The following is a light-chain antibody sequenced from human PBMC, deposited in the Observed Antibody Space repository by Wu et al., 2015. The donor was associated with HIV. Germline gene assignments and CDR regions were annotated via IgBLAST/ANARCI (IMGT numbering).Light chain of an antibody. Sequence: EIVLTQSPGTLSLSPGERATLSCRASQSVSSSYLAWYQQKPGQAPRLLIYGASNRATDIPDRFSGSGSGTDFTLTISRLEPEDFAVYYCQQYGSSPTWTFGQGTKVEFK. V-gene: IGKV3-20*01. CDR1: QSVSSSY. J-gene: IGKJ1*01. CDR3: QQYGSSPTWT. CDR2: GAS.